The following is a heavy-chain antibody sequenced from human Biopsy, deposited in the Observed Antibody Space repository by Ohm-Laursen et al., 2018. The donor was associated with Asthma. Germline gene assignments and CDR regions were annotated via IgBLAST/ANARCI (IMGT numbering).Heavy chain of an antibody. J-gene: IGHJ4*02. CDR2: ISFDGSNE. V-gene: IGHV3-30*18. D-gene: IGHD1-26*01. CDR3: AKELFPGWELRRGPDS. CDR1: GFSFSNFG. Sequence: RSLRLSCAASGFSFSNFGMHWVRQAPGKGLEWVAVISFDGSNEDYADSVKGRFTISRDNSKNTLFLEMNSLRPEDTAAYYCAKELFPGWELRRGPDSWSQGTLVTVSS.